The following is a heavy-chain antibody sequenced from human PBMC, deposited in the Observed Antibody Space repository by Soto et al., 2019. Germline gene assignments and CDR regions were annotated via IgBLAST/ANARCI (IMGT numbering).Heavy chain of an antibody. Sequence: QVQLRESGPGLVKPSQTLSLTCTVSGGSINSGGYYWNWIRQHPGKGLEWIGYMYYGGSTYYNPFLRSRVIISADTSENHFSLKLSSVIAADTVVYFCVRGYRQSVNSSRWVFDYWGQGTLVNVSS. D-gene: IGHD6-13*01. V-gene: IGHV4-31*03. CDR3: VRGYRQSVNSSRWVFDY. J-gene: IGHJ4*02. CDR1: GGSINSGGYY. CDR2: MYYGGST.